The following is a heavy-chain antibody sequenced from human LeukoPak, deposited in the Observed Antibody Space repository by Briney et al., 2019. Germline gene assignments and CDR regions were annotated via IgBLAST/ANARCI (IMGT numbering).Heavy chain of an antibody. V-gene: IGHV3-23*01. CDR3: AKEGGTYPYFLDV. CDR1: GFTFSSYA. J-gene: IGHJ6*03. CDR2: VSGGGAHT. D-gene: IGHD1-26*01. Sequence: PAGGSLRLSCAASGFTFSSYAVTWVRQAPGKGLQWVSAVSGGGAHTYYADSVNGRFTISRDNSRDTLYLQMNSLKAEDTAIYICAKEGGTYPYFLDVWGKGTTVIVSS.